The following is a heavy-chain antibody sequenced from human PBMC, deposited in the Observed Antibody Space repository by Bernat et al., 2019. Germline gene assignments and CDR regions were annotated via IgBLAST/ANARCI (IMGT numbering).Heavy chain of an antibody. V-gene: IGHV3-7*03. CDR2: IKQDGSEK. CDR1: GFTFSSYW. J-gene: IGHJ4*02. Sequence: DVQLVESGGGLVQPGGSLRLSCAASGFTFSSYWMSWVRLAPGKGLEWVANIKQDGSEKYYVDSVKGRFTISRDNAKNSLYLEMNSLRAEDTAVYYCARVGRSSSSSIIRTVDYWGQGTLVTVSS. D-gene: IGHD6-6*01. CDR3: ARVGRSSSSSIIRTVDY.